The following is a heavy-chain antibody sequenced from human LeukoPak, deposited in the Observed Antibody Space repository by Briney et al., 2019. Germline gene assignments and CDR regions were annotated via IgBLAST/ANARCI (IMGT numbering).Heavy chain of an antibody. D-gene: IGHD3-10*01. J-gene: IGHJ6*02. CDR2: IDPADSKT. V-gene: IGHV5-10-1*01. CDR1: GYTFTSHW. Sequence: GESLKISCKDSGYTFTSHWITWVRQMPGKGLEWVGTIDPADSKTTYSPSLEGHATMSADKSINTAYLQWPSLQASDTAIYYCATSIRGYSMDVWGQGTTVIVSS. CDR3: ATSIRGYSMDV.